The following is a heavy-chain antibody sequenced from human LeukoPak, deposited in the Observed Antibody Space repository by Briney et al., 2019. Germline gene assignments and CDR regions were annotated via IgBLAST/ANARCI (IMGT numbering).Heavy chain of an antibody. CDR1: GGSISSSSYY. CDR3: ARVGYSSGWPLDY. D-gene: IGHD6-19*01. V-gene: IGHV4-39*07. CDR2: IYYSGST. J-gene: IGHJ4*02. Sequence: SETLSLTCTVSGGSISSSSYYWGWIRQPPGKGLEWIGSIYYSGSTYYNPSLKSRVTISVDTSKNQFSLKLSSVTAADTAVYYCARVGYSSGWPLDYWGQGTLVTVSS.